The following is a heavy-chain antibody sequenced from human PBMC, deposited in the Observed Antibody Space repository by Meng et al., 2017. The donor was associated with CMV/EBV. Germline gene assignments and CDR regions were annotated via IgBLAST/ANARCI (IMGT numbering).Heavy chain of an antibody. CDR3: AGARNTRCLEWSDAFDI. D-gene: IGHD3-3*01. V-gene: IGHV1-8*03. CDR1: GYTFTSYG. CDR2: MNPNSGNT. J-gene: IGHJ3*02. Sequence: ASVKVSCKASGYTFTSYGINWVRQATGQGLEWMGWMNPNSGNTSYAQKFQGRVTITRNTSISIAYMELSSLRSEDTAVYYCAGARNTRCLEWSDAFDIWGQGTMVTVSS.